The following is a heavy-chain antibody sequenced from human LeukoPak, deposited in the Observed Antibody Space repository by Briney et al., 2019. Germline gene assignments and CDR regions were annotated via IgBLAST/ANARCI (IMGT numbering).Heavy chain of an antibody. CDR1: GGSISSYY. D-gene: IGHD6-19*01. CDR2: IHTSGST. Sequence: SETLSLTCTVSGGSISSYYWSWIRQPAGKGLEWIGRIHTSGSTNYNPSLKSRFTMSVDTSKNQFSLKVTSVTAADTAVYYCARAWQWLPLDSWGQGTLVTVSS. CDR3: ARAWQWLPLDS. J-gene: IGHJ4*02. V-gene: IGHV4-4*07.